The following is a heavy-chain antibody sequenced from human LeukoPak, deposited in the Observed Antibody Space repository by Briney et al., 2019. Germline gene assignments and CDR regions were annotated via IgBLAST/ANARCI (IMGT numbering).Heavy chain of an antibody. D-gene: IGHD1-26*01. V-gene: IGHV4-4*07. J-gene: IGHJ4*02. CDR2: IYADGST. CDR1: GGSISGYK. Sequence: SETLSLTCSVSGGSISGYKWSWIRQPAGKGLDWIGRIYADGSTNYNASLMSRVTMSVDTSKNQFSLNLNSVTAADTAFYYCARGIVGATAPDYWGQGALVTVSP. CDR3: ARGIVGATAPDY.